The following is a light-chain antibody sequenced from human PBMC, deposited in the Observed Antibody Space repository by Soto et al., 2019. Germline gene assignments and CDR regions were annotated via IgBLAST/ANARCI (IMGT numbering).Light chain of an antibody. CDR3: QSYDSSLSRRWV. CDR1: SSNIGAGYP. CDR2: G. Sequence: QSALTQPPSVSGAPGQRVTISCTGSSSNIGAGYPVHWYQQLPGTAPKLLVAGNRPSGVPDRFSVSKSGASASLAITGLKAEDEADYYCQSYDSSLSRRWVFGGGTKVTVL. V-gene: IGLV1-40*01. J-gene: IGLJ3*02.